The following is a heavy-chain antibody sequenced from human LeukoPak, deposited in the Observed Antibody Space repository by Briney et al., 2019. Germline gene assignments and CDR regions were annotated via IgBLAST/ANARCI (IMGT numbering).Heavy chain of an antibody. CDR3: AKACAWCQDS. D-gene: IGHD2-8*02. CDR1: GFCFSTYG. V-gene: IGHV3-30*02. Sequence: GGSLSPVYPPSGFCFSTYGMRSVRQAPGKGREWVAFIRNDGSDKYYADSVKDRYTISRDNSKNTMYVQMNSLRGDDKALYYCAKACAWCQDSWGQGTLVTVSS. CDR2: IRNDGSDK. J-gene: IGHJ4*02.